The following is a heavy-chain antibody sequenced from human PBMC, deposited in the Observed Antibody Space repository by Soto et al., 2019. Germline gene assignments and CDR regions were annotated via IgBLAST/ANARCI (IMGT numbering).Heavy chain of an antibody. Sequence: QVQLQESGPGLVKPSESLSLTCAVSGGSISSYYWSWIRQPPGKGLEWIGYIYYSGSTNDNPSLTSRVTISVDTSKNQFSLKLTSVTAAATDVYYCARSRYTSGWWTPPFDYWGQGTLVTVSS. CDR1: GGSISSYY. J-gene: IGHJ4*02. CDR2: IYYSGST. D-gene: IGHD6-19*01. CDR3: ARSRYTSGWWTPPFDY. V-gene: IGHV4-59*01.